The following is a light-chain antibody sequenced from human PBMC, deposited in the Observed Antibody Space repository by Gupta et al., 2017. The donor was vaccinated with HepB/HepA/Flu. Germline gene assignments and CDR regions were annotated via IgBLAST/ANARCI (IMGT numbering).Light chain of an antibody. J-gene: IGLJ2*01. V-gene: IGLV2-18*02. CDR2: EVS. CDR3: SSSTSSSTVV. Sequence: QSALTQPPSVAGAPGQSVTISCTGTSSDVGSYNRVPWYQQSQGTAPKLMIYEVSNRPSGVPDRFSGSNSGNTASLTISALPAEAEADYYCSSSTSSSTVVFGGGTKLTVL. CDR1: SSDVGSYNR.